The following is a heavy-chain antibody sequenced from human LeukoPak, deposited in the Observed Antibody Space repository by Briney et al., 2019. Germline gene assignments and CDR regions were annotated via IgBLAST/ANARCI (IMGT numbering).Heavy chain of an antibody. V-gene: IGHV3-23*01. D-gene: IGHD2-21*02. J-gene: IGHJ3*02. CDR2: IGSSGGDT. Sequence: GGSLRLSCAASGFTFRNYAMTWVRQAPGKGLECVSAIGSSGGDTFYANSVKGRFTISRDNSKNTLYLQMNSLEVEDTAIYYCARDWARCGAGCYSRADAFDIWGQGTMVAVSS. CDR3: ARDWARCGAGCYSRADAFDI. CDR1: GFTFRNYA.